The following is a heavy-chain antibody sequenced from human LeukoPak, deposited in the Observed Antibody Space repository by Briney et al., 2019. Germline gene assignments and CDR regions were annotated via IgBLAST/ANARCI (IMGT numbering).Heavy chain of an antibody. CDR2: INHSGST. CDR1: GYSISSGYY. D-gene: IGHD2-2*02. V-gene: IGHV4-38-2*01. CDR3: ARAIGYCSSTSCYTREYYYYYYMDV. Sequence: SETLSLTCAVFGYSISSGYYCGWIRQPPGKGLEWIGEINHSGSTNYNPSLKSRVTISVDTSKNQFSLKLSSVTAADMAVYYCARAIGYCSSTSCYTREYYYYYYMDVWGKGTTVTVSS. J-gene: IGHJ6*03.